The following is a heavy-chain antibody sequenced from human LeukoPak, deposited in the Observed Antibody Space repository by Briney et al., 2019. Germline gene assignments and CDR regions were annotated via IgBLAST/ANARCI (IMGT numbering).Heavy chain of an antibody. V-gene: IGHV4-34*01. CDR1: GASFSGYY. CDR2: INHRGST. J-gene: IGHJ5*02. Sequence: PSETLSLTCAVYGASFSGYYWNWIRQPPGKGLEWIGEINHRGSTNYNPSLNSRVTISVDTSKSQFSLKLSSVAAAYTAMYYCARGRMFDPWGQGTLVTVSS. CDR3: ARGRMFDP.